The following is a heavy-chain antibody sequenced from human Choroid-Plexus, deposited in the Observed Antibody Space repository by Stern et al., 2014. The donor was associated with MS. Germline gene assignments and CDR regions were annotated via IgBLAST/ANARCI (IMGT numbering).Heavy chain of an antibody. D-gene: IGHD2/OR15-2a*01. CDR1: GFTLGSCA. CDR3: AKDRQYLTYFFDH. V-gene: IGHV3-30*18. CDR2: VSYDGSNK. J-gene: IGHJ5*02. Sequence: VQLVESGGGVVQPGRPLRLSCVASGFTLGSCAMHWVRQAPGKGLGWGAGVSYDGSNKYYADSGKGRFTISRDNSQNTLYMQMSSLRPEDTAVYYCAKDRQYLTYFFDHWGQGSLVTVSS.